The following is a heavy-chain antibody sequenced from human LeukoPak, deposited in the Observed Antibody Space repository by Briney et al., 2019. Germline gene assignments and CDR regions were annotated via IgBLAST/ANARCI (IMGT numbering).Heavy chain of an antibody. V-gene: IGHV3-30*18. J-gene: IGHJ4*02. Sequence: GGSLRLSCAASGFTFSSYGMHSVRQAPGKGLEWVAVISYDGSNKYYADSVKGRFTISRDNSKNTLYLQMNSLRAEDTAVYYCAKTGSSWYFDYWGQGTLVTVSS. CDR2: ISYDGSNK. CDR1: GFTFSSYG. D-gene: IGHD6-13*01. CDR3: AKTGSSWYFDY.